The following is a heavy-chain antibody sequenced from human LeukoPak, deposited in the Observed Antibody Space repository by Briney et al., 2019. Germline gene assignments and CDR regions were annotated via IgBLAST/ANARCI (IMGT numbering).Heavy chain of an antibody. CDR2: IDPNGGST. Sequence: PGGSLRLSCAASGFNFSMYSMHWVRQAPGKGLEYVSAIDPNGGSTYYANSVKGRFTVSRDNSRNTLYLQMGSLTAEDMAVYYCARVEGYGYYGLWGRGTLLTVSS. D-gene: IGHD2-15*01. CDR3: ARVEGYGYYGL. V-gene: IGHV3-64*01. CDR1: GFNFSMYS. J-gene: IGHJ2*01.